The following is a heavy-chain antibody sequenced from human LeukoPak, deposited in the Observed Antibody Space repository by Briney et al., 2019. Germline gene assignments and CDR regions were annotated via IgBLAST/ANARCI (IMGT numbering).Heavy chain of an antibody. V-gene: IGHV3-7*01. CDR1: GFTFSSYW. J-gene: IGHJ4*02. Sequence: PGGFLRLSCVASGFTFSSYWMHWVRQAPGKGLEWVANIKEDGSKKYYVDSVKGRFTVSRDYAKNTLFLQMNNLRTEDTALYFCATARNFRFEYWGRDPWSSSPQ. CDR2: IKEDGSKK. D-gene: IGHD1-7*01. CDR3: ATARNFRFEY.